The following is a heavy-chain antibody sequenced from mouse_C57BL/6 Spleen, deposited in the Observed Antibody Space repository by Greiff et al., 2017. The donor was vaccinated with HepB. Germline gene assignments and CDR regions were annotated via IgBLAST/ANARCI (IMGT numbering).Heavy chain of an antibody. CDR2: IHPNSGST. CDR1: GYTFTSYW. D-gene: IGHD2-2*01. J-gene: IGHJ3*01. Sequence: VQLQQPGAELVKPGASVKLSCKASGYTFTSYWMHWVKQRPGQGLEWIGMIHPNSGSTNYNEKFKSKATLTVDKSSSTAYMQISSLTSEDSAVYYWARGGYDVGAWFAYWGQGTLVTVSA. V-gene: IGHV1-64*01. CDR3: ARGGYDVGAWFAY.